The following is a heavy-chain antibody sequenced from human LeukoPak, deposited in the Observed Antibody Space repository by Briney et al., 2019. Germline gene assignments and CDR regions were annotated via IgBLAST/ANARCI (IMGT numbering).Heavy chain of an antibody. CDR3: AKQVSHLGAAGWVYFDY. D-gene: IGHD6-25*01. V-gene: IGHV3-48*03. CDR2: ISSSGSTI. Sequence: GGSLRLSCAASGFTFSSYEMNWVRQAPGKGLEWVSYISSSGSTIYYADSVKGRFTISRDNAKNSLYLQMNSLRAEDTAVYYCAKQVSHLGAAGWVYFDYWGQGTLVTVSS. J-gene: IGHJ4*02. CDR1: GFTFSSYE.